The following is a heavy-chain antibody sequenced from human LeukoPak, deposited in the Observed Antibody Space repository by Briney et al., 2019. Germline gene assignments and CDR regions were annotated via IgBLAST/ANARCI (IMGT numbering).Heavy chain of an antibody. CDR2: IYYSGST. D-gene: IGHD3-22*01. CDR1: GGSFSGYY. Sequence: SETLSLTCAVYGGSFSGYYWNWIRQPPGKGLEWIGYIYYSGSTNYNPSLKSRATISVDTSKNQFSLKLTSVTAADTAVYFCARAPGSYDSSGYLYWYFDLWGRGTLVTVSS. CDR3: ARAPGSYDSSGYLYWYFDL. J-gene: IGHJ2*01. V-gene: IGHV4-34*11.